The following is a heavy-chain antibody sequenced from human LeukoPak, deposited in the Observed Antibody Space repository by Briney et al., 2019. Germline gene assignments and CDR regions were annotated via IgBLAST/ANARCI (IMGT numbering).Heavy chain of an antibody. CDR2: INHSGST. D-gene: IGHD3-9*01. CDR3: ARGRRDYYILTGYYKNAAKFDY. Sequence: SETLSLTCAVYGGSFSGYYWSWIRQPPGKGLEWIGEINHSGSTNYNPSLKSRVTISVDTSKNQFSLKLSSVTAADTAVYYCARGRRDYYILTGYYKNAAKFDYWGQGTLVTVSS. V-gene: IGHV4-34*01. CDR1: GGSFSGYY. J-gene: IGHJ4*02.